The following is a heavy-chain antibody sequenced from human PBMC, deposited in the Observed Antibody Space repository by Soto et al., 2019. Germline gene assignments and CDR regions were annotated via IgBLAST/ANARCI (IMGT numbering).Heavy chain of an antibody. D-gene: IGHD3-22*01. Sequence: QVQLVESGGGVVQPGRSLRLSCAASGFTFSSYGMHWVRQAPGKGLEWVAVISYDGSNKYYADSVKGRFTISRDNSKNTLYLQMNSLRAEDTDVYYCAKGKIVLDVWGQGTTVTVSS. CDR1: GFTFSSYG. CDR2: ISYDGSNK. J-gene: IGHJ6*02. V-gene: IGHV3-30*18. CDR3: AKGKIVLDV.